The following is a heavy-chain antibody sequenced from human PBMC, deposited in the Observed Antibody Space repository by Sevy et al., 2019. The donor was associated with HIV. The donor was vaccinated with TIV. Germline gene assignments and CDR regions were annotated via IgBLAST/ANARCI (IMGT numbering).Heavy chain of an antibody. CDR2: ISGSGGST. V-gene: IGHV3-23*01. CDR1: GFTFSSYA. Sequence: GGSLRLSCAASGFTFSSYAMSWVRQAPGKGQEWVSAISGSGGSTYYADSVKGRFTISRDNSKNTLYLQMNSLRAEDTAVYYCARTRHSGSYSYFDYWGQGTLVTVSS. J-gene: IGHJ4*02. D-gene: IGHD1-26*01. CDR3: ARTRHSGSYSYFDY.